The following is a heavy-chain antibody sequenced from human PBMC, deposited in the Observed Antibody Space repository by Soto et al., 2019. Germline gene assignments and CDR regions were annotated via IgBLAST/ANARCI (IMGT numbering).Heavy chain of an antibody. CDR2: ISGDAGST. CDR1: GFSFSEYS. Sequence: EVQLLESGGGLVQPGGSLRLSCAASGFSFSEYSMSWVRQAPGTGLEWGSIISGDAGSTKYAESVKGRFTISRVNTKVIGYLQMNSLIAEDTAVYYFEKRVCGDYVLFDDWGQGTLVTFAS. J-gene: IGHJ4*02. CDR3: EKRVCGDYVLFDD. D-gene: IGHD4-17*01. V-gene: IGHV3-23*01.